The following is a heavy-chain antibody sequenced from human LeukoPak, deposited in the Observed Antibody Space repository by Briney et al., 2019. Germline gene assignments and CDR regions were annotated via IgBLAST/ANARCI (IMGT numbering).Heavy chain of an antibody. CDR1: GFTFSSYA. CDR3: AKVEGGSYDY. CDR2: ISYDGSNK. V-gene: IGHV3-30-3*01. Sequence: GGSLRLSCAASGFTFSSYAMHWVRQAPGKGLEWVAVISYDGSNKYYADSVKGRFTISRDNSKNTLYLQMNSLRAEDTAVYYCAKVEGGSYDYWGQGTLVTVSS. J-gene: IGHJ4*02. D-gene: IGHD1-26*01.